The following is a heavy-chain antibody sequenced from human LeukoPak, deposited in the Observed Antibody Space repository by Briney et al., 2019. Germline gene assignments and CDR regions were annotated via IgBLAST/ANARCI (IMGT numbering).Heavy chain of an antibody. CDR2: IYPNSGGT. Sequence: ASVKVSCKASGYTFTGYYMHWVRQAPGQGLEWMGWIYPNSGGTNYAQKFQGRVTVTRDTSISTAYMELSRLRSDDTAVYYCARDRASGSYYFDYWGQGTLVTVSS. CDR1: GYTFTGYY. V-gene: IGHV1-2*02. J-gene: IGHJ4*02. D-gene: IGHD1-26*01. CDR3: ARDRASGSYYFDY.